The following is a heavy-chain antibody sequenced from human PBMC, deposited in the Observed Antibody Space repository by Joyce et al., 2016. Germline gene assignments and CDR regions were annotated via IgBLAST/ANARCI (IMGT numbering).Heavy chain of an antibody. J-gene: IGHJ6*02. CDR2: ISGSSSST. V-gene: IGHV3-23*01. CDR3: AKWQKGYRNATTCSYYYYGLDV. CDR1: GFTFSSYA. Sequence: EMQLLESGGGLVQPGGSLRLSCAASGFTFSSYAMTWVRQAPGKGLEWVSAISGSSSSTNYADSVKGRFTISRDNSKNTLYLQMNSLRAEDTAVYHCAKWQKGYRNATTCSYYYYGLDVWGQGTTVTVSS. D-gene: IGHD2-2*01.